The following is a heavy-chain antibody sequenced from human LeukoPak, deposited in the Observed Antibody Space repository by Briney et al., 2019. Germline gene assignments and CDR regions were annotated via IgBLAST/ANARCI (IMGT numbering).Heavy chain of an antibody. CDR1: GFTVSSNY. CDR3: ASHDILTGYSSLDY. J-gene: IGHJ4*02. V-gene: IGHV3-53*01. Sequence: QSGGSLRLSCAASGFTVSSNYMSWVRQAPGKGLEWVSVIYSGGSTYYADSVKGRFTISRDNAKNSLYLQMNSLRAEDTAVYYCASHDILTGYSSLDYWGQGTLVTVSS. CDR2: IYSGGST. D-gene: IGHD3-9*01.